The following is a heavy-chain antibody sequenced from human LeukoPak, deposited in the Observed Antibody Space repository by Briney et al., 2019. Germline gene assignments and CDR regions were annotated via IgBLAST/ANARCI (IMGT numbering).Heavy chain of an antibody. CDR1: GYTFTSYA. CDR3: ARVTYVDTAMVNLFDY. CDR2: INTNTGNP. J-gene: IGHJ4*02. V-gene: IGHV7-4-1*02. D-gene: IGHD5-18*01. Sequence: ASVKVSCKASGYTFTSYAMNWVRQAPAQGLEWMGWINTNTGNPTYAQGFTGRFVFSLDTSVSTAYLQISSLKAEDTAVYYCARVTYVDTAMVNLFDYWGQGTLLTVSS.